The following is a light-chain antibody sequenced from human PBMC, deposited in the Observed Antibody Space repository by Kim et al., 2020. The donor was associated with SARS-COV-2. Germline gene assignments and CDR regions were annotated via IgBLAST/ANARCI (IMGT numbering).Light chain of an antibody. J-gene: IGKJ1*01. CDR3: QQYNGWPRT. Sequence: VSPGASATRSCRASESVSSNLAWYQQKPGQVPRLLIFGASTRATDMPARFSASGSGTEFTLTISSLQSEDFAVYYCQQYNGWPRTFGQGTKVDIK. CDR1: ESVSSN. V-gene: IGKV3-15*01. CDR2: GAS.